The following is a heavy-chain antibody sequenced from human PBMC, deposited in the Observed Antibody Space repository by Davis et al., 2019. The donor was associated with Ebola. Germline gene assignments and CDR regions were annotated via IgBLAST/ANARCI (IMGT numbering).Heavy chain of an antibody. CDR2: IYYSGST. D-gene: IGHD1-26*01. J-gene: IGHJ4*02. CDR3: ASMSGAIDY. CDR1: GGSISSYY. Sequence: SETLSLTCTVSGGSISSYYWSWIRQPPGKGLEWFGYIYYSGSTNYNPSLKSRVTISVDTSKNQFSLKLSSVTAADTAVDYCASMSGAIDYWGQGTLVTVSS. V-gene: IGHV4-59*01.